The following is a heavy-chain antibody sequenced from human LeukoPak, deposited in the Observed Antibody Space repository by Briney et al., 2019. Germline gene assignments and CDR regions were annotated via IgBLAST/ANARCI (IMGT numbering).Heavy chain of an antibody. D-gene: IGHD3-22*01. V-gene: IGHV4-31*03. CDR1: GGSISSGGYY. Sequence: PSQTLSLTCTDSGGSISSGGYYWSWIRQHPGQGLEWIGFLYYSGNTYYNPYLKSRVTISVVTSKNQFSLKLSSVTAADTAVYYSARVGYYDSSGFGEIDYWGQGTLVTVSS. J-gene: IGHJ4*02. CDR2: LYYSGNT. CDR3: ARVGYYDSSGFGEIDY.